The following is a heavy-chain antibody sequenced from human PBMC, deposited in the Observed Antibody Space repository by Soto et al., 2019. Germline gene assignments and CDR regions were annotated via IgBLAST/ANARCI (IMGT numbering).Heavy chain of an antibody. J-gene: IGHJ3*01. D-gene: IGHD3-16*02. CDR2: INHSGST. V-gene: IGHV4-34*01. CDR3: ARAPPSYDYVWGSYRPDAFDV. Sequence: QVQQQQWGAGLLKPSETLSLTCAVYGGSFSNHYWSWIRQPPGKGLEWIGEINHSGSTNYNPSLKSRVTMSVDTSKNQFSLKLSSVTAADTAVYYCARAPPSYDYVWGSYRPDAFDVWGQGTMVTVSS. CDR1: GGSFSNHY.